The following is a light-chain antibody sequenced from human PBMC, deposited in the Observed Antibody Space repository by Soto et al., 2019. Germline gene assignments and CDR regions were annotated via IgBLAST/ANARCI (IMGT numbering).Light chain of an antibody. CDR2: KAS. CDR3: QEFNSYSRT. V-gene: IGKV1-5*03. Sequence: DIQMTQSPSTLSASVGDRVTITCRASQSINEYLAWYQQKPGKAPKLLIYKASSLESGVPPRFSGSGSGTEFTLTISSLQPDDFATYYCQEFNSYSRTFGQGTKLEIK. CDR1: QSINEY. J-gene: IGKJ1*01.